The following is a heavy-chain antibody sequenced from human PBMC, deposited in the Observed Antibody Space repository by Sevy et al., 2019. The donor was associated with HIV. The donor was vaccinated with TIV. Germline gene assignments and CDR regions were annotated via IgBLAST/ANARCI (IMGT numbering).Heavy chain of an antibody. V-gene: IGHV3-74*01. CDR1: GFTFSSYW. Sequence: GGSLRLSCAASGFTFSSYWMHWVRQAPGKGLVWVSRINSDGSSTSYADSVKGRFTISRDNAKNTLYLQMNSLRAEDTAVYYCARAKGYSSGWYEVDAFDIWGQWTMVTVSS. CDR3: ARAKGYSSGWYEVDAFDI. J-gene: IGHJ3*02. D-gene: IGHD6-19*01. CDR2: INSDGSST.